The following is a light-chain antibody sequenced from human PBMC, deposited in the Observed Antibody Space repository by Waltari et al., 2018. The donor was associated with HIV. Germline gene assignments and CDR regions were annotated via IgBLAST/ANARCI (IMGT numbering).Light chain of an antibody. Sequence: QSVLTQPPSVSGAPGQSVTISCSGSASNIGTNYDVTWYQHFPGAAPKLLIFGDYNRPSGVPDRFSGSKSGTSASLAITGLQPEDEAEYYCQSYDIALGGFFVFGTGTTVTVL. CDR1: ASNIGTNYD. CDR3: QSYDIALGGFFV. CDR2: GDY. J-gene: IGLJ1*01. V-gene: IGLV1-40*01.